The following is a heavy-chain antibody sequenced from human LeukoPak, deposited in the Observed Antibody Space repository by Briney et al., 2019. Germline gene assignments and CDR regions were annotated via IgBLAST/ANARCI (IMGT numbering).Heavy chain of an antibody. D-gene: IGHD5-12*01. CDR3: ARVEASGYDYGAFDS. V-gene: IGHV3-53*01. CDR1: GFTFNNYG. CDR2: IYSGGST. Sequence: GGTLRLSCAASGFTFNNYGMSWVRQAPGKGLEWVSVIYSGGSTYYADSVKGRFTISRDNSKNTLYLQMNSLRAEDTAVYYCARVEASGYDYGAFDSWGQGTLVTVSS. J-gene: IGHJ4*02.